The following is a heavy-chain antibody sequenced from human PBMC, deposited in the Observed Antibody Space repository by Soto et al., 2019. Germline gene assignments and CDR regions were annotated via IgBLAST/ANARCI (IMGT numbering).Heavy chain of an antibody. CDR3: ARGLRRYSSSRYYFDY. CDR2: ISSSGSTI. Sequence: GGSLRLSCAASGLTFSSYEMNWVRQAQGKGLEWVSYISSSGSTIYYADSVKGRFTISRDNAKNSLYLQMNRLIAEDTAVYYCARGLRRYSSSRYYFDYWGQGTLVTVSS. J-gene: IGHJ4*02. CDR1: GLTFSSYE. D-gene: IGHD6-13*01. V-gene: IGHV3-48*03.